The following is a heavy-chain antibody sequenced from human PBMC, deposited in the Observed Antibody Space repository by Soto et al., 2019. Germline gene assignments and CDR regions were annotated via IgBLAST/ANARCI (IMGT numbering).Heavy chain of an antibody. CDR2: IIPIFGTA. Sequence: SVKVSCKASGGTFSSYAISWVRQAPGQGLEWMGGIIPIFGTANYAQKFQGRVTITADESTSTAYMELSSLRSEGTAVYYCAGWLYCSSTTCDHLYYGMDVWGQGTTVTVSS. D-gene: IGHD2-2*01. CDR1: GGTFSSYA. CDR3: AGWLYCSSTTCDHLYYGMDV. V-gene: IGHV1-69*13. J-gene: IGHJ6*02.